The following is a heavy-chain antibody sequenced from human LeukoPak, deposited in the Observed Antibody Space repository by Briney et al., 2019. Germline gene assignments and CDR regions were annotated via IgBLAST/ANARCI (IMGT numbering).Heavy chain of an antibody. Sequence: PGGSLRLSCAASGFSFDDYGMHWVRQAPGKGLEWVAFIRYDGSNKYYADSVKGRFTISRDNSKNTLYLQMNSLRAEDTAVYYCAKDYQGSRYFDWFGPPLNYFDYWGQGTLVTVSS. CDR1: GFSFDDYG. J-gene: IGHJ4*02. D-gene: IGHD3-9*01. CDR3: AKDYQGSRYFDWFGPPLNYFDY. V-gene: IGHV3-30*02. CDR2: IRYDGSNK.